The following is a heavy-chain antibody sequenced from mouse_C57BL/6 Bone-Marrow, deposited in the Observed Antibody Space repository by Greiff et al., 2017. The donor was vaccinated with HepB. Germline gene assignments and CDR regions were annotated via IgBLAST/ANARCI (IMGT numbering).Heavy chain of an antibody. CDR3: ARTPLYDYDEGRLDWYFDV. CDR1: GYTFTSYD. Sequence: VQLQQSGPELVKPGASVKLSCKASGYTFTSYDINWVKQRPGQGLEWIGWIYPRDGSTKSNEKFKGKATLTVDTSSSTAYMELHSLTSEDSAVYFCARTPLYDYDEGRLDWYFDVWGTGTTVTVSS. D-gene: IGHD2-4*01. V-gene: IGHV1-85*01. CDR2: IYPRDGST. J-gene: IGHJ1*03.